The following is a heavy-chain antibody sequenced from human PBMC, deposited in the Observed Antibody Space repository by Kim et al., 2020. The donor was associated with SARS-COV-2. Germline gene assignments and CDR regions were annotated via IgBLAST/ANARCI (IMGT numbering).Heavy chain of an antibody. D-gene: IGHD3-9*01. Sequence: ASVKVSCKASGYTFTSYGISWVRQAPGQGLEWMGWISAYNGNTNYAQKLQGRVTMTTDTSTSTAYMELRSLRSDDTAVYYCARLGTYYDILTGYYRDYWGQGTLVTVSS. J-gene: IGHJ4*02. CDR1: GYTFTSYG. CDR3: ARLGTYYDILTGYYRDY. V-gene: IGHV1-18*04. CDR2: ISAYNGNT.